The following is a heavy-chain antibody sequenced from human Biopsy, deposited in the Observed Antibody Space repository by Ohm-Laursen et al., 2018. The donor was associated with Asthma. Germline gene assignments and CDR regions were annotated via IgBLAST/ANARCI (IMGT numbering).Heavy chain of an antibody. CDR2: ISYTGNT. CDR3: ARHWNWGSFFDY. V-gene: IGHV4-39*01. D-gene: IGHD7-27*01. Sequence: SDTLSLTCIVSGGSMSSSSYSWGWIRQPPGKGLEWIGSISYTGNTDIPSLRSRVTLSVDTSKNNFSLKLTSVTAADTAVFYCARHWNWGSFFDYWGQGTLVTVSS. CDR1: GGSMSSSSYS. J-gene: IGHJ4*02.